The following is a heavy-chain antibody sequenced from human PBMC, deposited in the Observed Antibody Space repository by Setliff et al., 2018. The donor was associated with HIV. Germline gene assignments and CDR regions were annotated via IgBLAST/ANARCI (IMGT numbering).Heavy chain of an antibody. J-gene: IGHJ3*02. CDR2: IIPNVGVV. D-gene: IGHD2-15*01. CDR1: GGTFSGYA. CDR3: ATQRDIVMVLGQGGFDI. V-gene: IGHV1-69*04. Sequence: GASVKVSCKASGGTFSGYAINWVRQAPGQGLEWLGNIIPNVGVVYYAQRFQGRVTITTVQSTSTAYLELSSLRSEDTAVYYCATQRDIVMVLGQGGFDIWAQGTMVTVSS.